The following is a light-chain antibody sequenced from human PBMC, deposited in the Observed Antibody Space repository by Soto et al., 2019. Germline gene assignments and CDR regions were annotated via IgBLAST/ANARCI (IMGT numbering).Light chain of an antibody. CDR2: DNN. CDR1: SSNIGNNY. CDR3: SSYAGSNNWV. J-gene: IGLJ3*02. V-gene: IGLV1-51*01. Sequence: QSVLTQSPSVSAAPGQKVTISCSGSSSNIGNNYVSWYQQLPGTAPKLLIYDNNKRPSGIPDRFSGSKSGNTASLTVSGLQAEDEADYYCSSYAGSNNWVFGGGTKLTVL.